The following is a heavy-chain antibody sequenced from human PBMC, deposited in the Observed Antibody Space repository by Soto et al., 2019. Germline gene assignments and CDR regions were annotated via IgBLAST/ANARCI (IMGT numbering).Heavy chain of an antibody. J-gene: IGHJ3*01. CDR2: IIAILRRT. V-gene: IGHV1-69*01. Sequence: QLVQSGAEVKKPGSSVKVSCKASGSSFSSFAISWVRQAPGQGLEWMGGIIAILRRTNHAQKFQDRLTITADASKSTAYMELSTLSSDDTAVYYCARPLPGIMAFADAFALWGQGTLVTVSA. CDR3: ARPLPGIMAFADAFAL. CDR1: GSSFSSFA. D-gene: IGHD3-16*01.